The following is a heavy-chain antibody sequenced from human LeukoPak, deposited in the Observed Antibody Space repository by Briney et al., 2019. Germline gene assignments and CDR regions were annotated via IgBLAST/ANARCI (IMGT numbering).Heavy chain of an antibody. D-gene: IGHD6-13*01. J-gene: IGHJ4*02. Sequence: PSETLSLTCTVSGDSISSYYWNWIRQPPGKGLEWIGYIYYSGNTNYNPSLKSRVTISVDTSKNQFSLKLSSVTAADTAVYYCATHSAAAAVYLDYWGQGILVTVSS. CDR2: IYYSGNT. V-gene: IGHV4-59*08. CDR1: GDSISSYY. CDR3: ATHSAAAAVYLDY.